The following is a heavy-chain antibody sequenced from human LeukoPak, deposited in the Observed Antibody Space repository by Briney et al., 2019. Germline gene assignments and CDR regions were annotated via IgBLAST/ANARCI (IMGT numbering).Heavy chain of an antibody. CDR2: IYYSGST. D-gene: IGHD3-10*01. CDR3: ARDAMVRGVPLYYYGMDV. J-gene: IGHJ6*04. CDR1: GGSISSGGYY. Sequence: SQTLSLTCTVSGGSISSGGYYWSWIRQHPGKGLEWIGYIYYSGSTYYNPSLKSRATISVDTSKNQFSLKLSSVTAADTAVYYCARDAMVRGVPLYYYGMDVWGKGTTVTVSS. V-gene: IGHV4-31*03.